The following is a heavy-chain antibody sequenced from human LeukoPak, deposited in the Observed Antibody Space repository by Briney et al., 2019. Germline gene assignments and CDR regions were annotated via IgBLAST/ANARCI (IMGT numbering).Heavy chain of an antibody. J-gene: IGHJ4*02. CDR3: AKWAVEFESFG. Sequence: GGSLRLSCAASGFTFSSYTMSWVRQAPGEGLEWVSAISGSGGSTYYADSVKGRFTISRDNSKNTLYLQMNSLRAEDTAVYYCAKWAVEFESFGWGQGTLVTVSS. D-gene: IGHD2-2*01. CDR1: GFTFSSYT. V-gene: IGHV3-23*01. CDR2: ISGSGGST.